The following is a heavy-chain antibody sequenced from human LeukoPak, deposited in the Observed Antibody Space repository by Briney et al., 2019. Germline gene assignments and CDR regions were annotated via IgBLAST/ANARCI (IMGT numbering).Heavy chain of an antibody. Sequence: PSETLSLTCTVSGGSISSGGYYWSWIRQPPGKGLEWIGYIYHSGSTYYNPSLKSQVTISVDRSKNQFSLKLSSVTAADTAVYYCATRWDCSSTSCYFPYYYYYMDVWGKGTTVTVSS. CDR1: GGSISSGGYY. CDR3: ATRWDCSSTSCYFPYYYYYMDV. V-gene: IGHV4-30-2*01. J-gene: IGHJ6*03. D-gene: IGHD2-2*01. CDR2: IYHSGST.